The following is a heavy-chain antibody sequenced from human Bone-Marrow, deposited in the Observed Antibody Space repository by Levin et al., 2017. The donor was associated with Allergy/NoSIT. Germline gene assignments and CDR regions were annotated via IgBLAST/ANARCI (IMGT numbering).Heavy chain of an antibody. V-gene: IGHV2-5*02. CDR2: ISWDDDDQ. Sequence: SGPTLVKPTQTLTLTCTFSGFSLTTNEMGVAWIRQPPGKALEWLALISWDDDDQRYSPSLKNRLTITKDTSKNQVVLSLTNVDPLDTATYYCVHKEGTTGWFDPWGQGTLVTVSS. J-gene: IGHJ5*02. CDR1: GFSLTTNEMG. CDR3: VHKEGTTGWFDP. D-gene: IGHD1-14*01.